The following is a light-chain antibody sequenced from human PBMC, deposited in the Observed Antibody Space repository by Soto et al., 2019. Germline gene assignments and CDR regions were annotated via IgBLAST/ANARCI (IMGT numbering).Light chain of an antibody. CDR3: CAFTSAGTWV. V-gene: IGLV2-23*01. CDR1: SSDVGSHPL. CDR2: EDT. Sequence: QSVLTQPVSVSGSPGQSITISCAGTSSDVGSHPLVSWYQQHPGKAPKLMISEDTKRPSGVSNRFSGSKSGNMASLTISGLQAEDEADYYCCAFTSAGTWVFGGGTQLTVL. J-gene: IGLJ3*02.